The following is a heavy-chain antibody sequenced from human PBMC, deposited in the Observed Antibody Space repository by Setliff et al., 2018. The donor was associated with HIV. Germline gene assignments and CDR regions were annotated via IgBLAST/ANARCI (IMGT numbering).Heavy chain of an antibody. CDR3: ARGERGFLDFNWFDP. J-gene: IGHJ5*02. Sequence: LRLSCAASGFTFSNAWMSWVRQAPGRGLEWVGRIKSKSDGGTTDASERLKGRFSISRDDSTDTLFLHMSSLKTEDTAVYYCARGERGFLDFNWFDPWGQGTLVTVSS. D-gene: IGHD3-3*01. CDR2: IKSKSDGGTT. V-gene: IGHV3-15*01. CDR1: GFTFSNAW.